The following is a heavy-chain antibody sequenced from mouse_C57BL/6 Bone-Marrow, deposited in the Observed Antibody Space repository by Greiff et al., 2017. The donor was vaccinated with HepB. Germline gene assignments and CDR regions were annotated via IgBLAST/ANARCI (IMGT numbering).Heavy chain of an antibody. CDR2: INPGSGGT. CDR1: GYAFTNYL. CDR3: ARSITTVVATPFDY. J-gene: IGHJ2*01. D-gene: IGHD1-1*01. Sequence: QVQLKQSGAELVRPGTSVKVSCKASGYAFTNYLIEWVKQRPGQGLEWIGVINPGSGGTNYNEKFKGKATLTADKSSSTAYMQLSSLTSEDSAVYFCARSITTVVATPFDYWGQGTTLTVSS. V-gene: IGHV1-54*01.